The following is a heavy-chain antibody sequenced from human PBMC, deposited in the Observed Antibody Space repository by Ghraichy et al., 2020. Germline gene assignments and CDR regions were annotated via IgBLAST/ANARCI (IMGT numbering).Heavy chain of an antibody. Sequence: SETLSLTCTVSGDSISTYYWSWIRQPPGKGLEWIGYIYYSGSTNYNPSLKSRVTISVDTSKNQFSLKLSSVTAADTAVYYCARKRGPVTYGDPFDYWGQGTLVTVSS. D-gene: IGHD4-17*01. CDR3: ARKRGPVTYGDPFDY. CDR2: IYYSGST. CDR1: GDSISTYY. V-gene: IGHV4-59*01. J-gene: IGHJ4*02.